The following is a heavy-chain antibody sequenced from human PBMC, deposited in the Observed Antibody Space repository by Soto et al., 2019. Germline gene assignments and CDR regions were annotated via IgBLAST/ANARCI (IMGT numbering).Heavy chain of an antibody. J-gene: IGHJ4*02. D-gene: IGHD5-12*01. CDR3: ARKRSGCDFPDY. V-gene: IGHV4-39*01. CDR1: GLSIRSSSYY. CDR2: IYYSGST. Sequence: PSETQSHTCPFSGLSIRSSSYYWGWIRQPPGKGLEWIGSIYYSGSTYYNPSLKSRVTISVDTSKNQFSLKLSSVTAADTAVYYCARKRSGCDFPDYRGQGTLVTVSS.